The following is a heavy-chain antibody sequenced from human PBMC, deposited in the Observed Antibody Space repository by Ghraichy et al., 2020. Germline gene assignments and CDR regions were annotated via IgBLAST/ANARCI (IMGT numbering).Heavy chain of an antibody. CDR3: ATYNYYDSSGLFDY. D-gene: IGHD3-22*01. CDR1: GGSISSSSYY. V-gene: IGHV4-39*01. J-gene: IGHJ4*02. Sequence: SETLSLTCTVSGGSISSSSYYWGWIRQPPGKGLEWIGSIYYSGSTYYNPSLKSRVTISVDTSKNQFSLKLSSVTAADTAVYYCATYNYYDSSGLFDYWGQGTLVTVSS. CDR2: IYYSGST.